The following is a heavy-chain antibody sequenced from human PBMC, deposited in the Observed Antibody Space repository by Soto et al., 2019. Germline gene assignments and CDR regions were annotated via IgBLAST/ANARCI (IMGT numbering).Heavy chain of an antibody. D-gene: IGHD6-13*01. CDR1: GFTFSAYY. Sequence: ASVKVSCKASGFTFSAYYIYWVRQAPGQGLEWIGWIDPNSGGTNNAQKFQGRVTMTRDTSTSTVYMELSALIPDDTAVYYCARSLLDEYSSSWRSAYYGMDVWGQGTTVTVSS. CDR3: ARSLLDEYSSSWRSAYYGMDV. CDR2: IDPNSGGT. V-gene: IGHV1-2*02. J-gene: IGHJ6*02.